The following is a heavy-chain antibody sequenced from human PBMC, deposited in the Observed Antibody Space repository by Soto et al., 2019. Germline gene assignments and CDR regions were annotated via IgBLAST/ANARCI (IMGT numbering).Heavy chain of an antibody. CDR3: ARDGDGYSSSNLDY. Sequence: ASVKVSCKASGGTFSSYAISWVRQAPGQGLEWMGGIIPIFGTANYAQKFQGRVTITADESTSTAYMELSSLRSEDTAVYYCARDGDGYSSSNLDYWGQGTLVTVSS. CDR1: GGTFSSYA. V-gene: IGHV1-69*13. J-gene: IGHJ4*02. D-gene: IGHD6-6*01. CDR2: IIPIFGTA.